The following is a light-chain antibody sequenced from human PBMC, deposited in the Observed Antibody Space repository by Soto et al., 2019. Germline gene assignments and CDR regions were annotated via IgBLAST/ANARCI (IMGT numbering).Light chain of an antibody. CDR2: DAS. CDR3: QRRSNWIT. CDR1: QSVSSY. J-gene: IGKJ5*01. V-gene: IGKV3-11*01. Sequence: EIVLTQSPATLSLSPGERATLSCRASQSVSSYLAWYQQKPGQAPRLLIYDASNRATGIPARLSGSGSGTDFTLTISSLEPEDFAVYYCQRRSNWITFGQGTRLEIK.